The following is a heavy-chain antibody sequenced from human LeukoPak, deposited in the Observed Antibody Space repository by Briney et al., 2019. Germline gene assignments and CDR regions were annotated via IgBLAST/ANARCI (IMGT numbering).Heavy chain of an antibody. CDR1: GGSISSSSYY. V-gene: IGHV4-39*07. CDR2: IYYSGST. Sequence: SETLSLTCTVSGGSISSSSYYWGWIRQPPGKGLEWIGSIYYSGSTYYNPSLKSRVTISVDTSKNQFSLKLSSVTAADTAVYYCARYPRHSNFDYWGQGTLVTVSS. D-gene: IGHD4-11*01. CDR3: ARYPRHSNFDY. J-gene: IGHJ4*02.